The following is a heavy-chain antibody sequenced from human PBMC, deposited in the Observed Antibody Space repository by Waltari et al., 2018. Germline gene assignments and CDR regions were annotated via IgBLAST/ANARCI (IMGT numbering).Heavy chain of an antibody. CDR2: IIPIFGTA. J-gene: IGHJ4*02. D-gene: IGHD3-22*01. CDR1: GGTFSRYA. CDR3: ARELPSYYYDSSGSEGDY. V-gene: IGHV1-69*08. Sequence: QVQLVQSGAEVKKPGSSVKVSCKASGGTFSRYAISWVRQAPGQGLEWMGRIIPIFGTANYAQKFQGRVTITADKSTSTAYMELSSLRSEDTAVYYCARELPSYYYDSSGSEGDYWGQGTLVTVSS.